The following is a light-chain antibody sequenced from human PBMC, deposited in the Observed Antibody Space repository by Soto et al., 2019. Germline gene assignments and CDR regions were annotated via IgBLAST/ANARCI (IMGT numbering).Light chain of an antibody. CDR1: QSVSSSY. CDR3: QEYGSQYT. CDR2: GTS. V-gene: IGKV3-20*01. Sequence: DIVLTQSPGTLSLSPGERATLSCRASQSVSSSYLAWYQQKPGQAPRLLICGTSSRATGIPDRFSGSGSGTDFTLTISRLEPEDFAVYFCQEYGSQYTFGQGTKLEIK. J-gene: IGKJ2*01.